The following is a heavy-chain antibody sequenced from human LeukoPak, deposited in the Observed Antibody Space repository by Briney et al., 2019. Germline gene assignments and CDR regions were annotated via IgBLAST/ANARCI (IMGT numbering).Heavy chain of an antibody. CDR2: IHYTGAT. CDR3: ARGNILTGYCFDF. CDR1: GGSITSYY. Sequence: SETLSLTCAVYGGSITSYYWSWIRQTPGRGLEWVGEIHYTGATSYNPCLKSRATISTDTSKNQFSLRLSSVTAADTAGYYCARGNILTGYCFDFWGQGALVTVSS. J-gene: IGHJ4*02. V-gene: IGHV4-34*01. D-gene: IGHD3-9*01.